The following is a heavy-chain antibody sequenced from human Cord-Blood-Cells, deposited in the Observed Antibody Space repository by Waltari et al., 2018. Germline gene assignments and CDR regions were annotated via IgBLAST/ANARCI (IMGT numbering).Heavy chain of an antibody. D-gene: IGHD2-15*01. CDR2: INHSGST. J-gene: IGHJ4*02. Sequence: QVQLQQWGAGPLTPSDTLSLTCAVYGGSYSGYYWSWIRQPPGKGLEWIGEINHSGSTNYNPSLKSRVTISVDTSKNQFSLKLSSVTAADTAVYYCARGWGGTGNFDYGGQGTLVTVSS. CDR1: GGSYSGYY. CDR3: ARGWGGTGNFDY. V-gene: IGHV4-34*01.